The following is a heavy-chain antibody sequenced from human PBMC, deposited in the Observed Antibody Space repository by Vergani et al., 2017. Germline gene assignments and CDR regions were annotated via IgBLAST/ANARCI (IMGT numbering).Heavy chain of an antibody. CDR2: INPNSGGT. Sequence: QVQLVQSGAEVKKPGSSVKVSCKASGYTFTGYYMHWVRQAPGQGLEWMGWINPNSGGTNYAQKLQGRVTMTRDTSISTAYMELGRLRSEDTAVYYCARGDRSWVAAGCLDSWVQGTLVTDSS. J-gene: IGHJ4*02. V-gene: IGHV1-2*02. D-gene: IGHD2-15*01. CDR1: GYTFTGYY. CDR3: ARGDRSWVAAGCLDS.